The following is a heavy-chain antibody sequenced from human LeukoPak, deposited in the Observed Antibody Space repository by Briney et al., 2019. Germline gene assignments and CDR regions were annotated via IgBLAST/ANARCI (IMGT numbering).Heavy chain of an antibody. V-gene: IGHV2-5*01. D-gene: IGHD4-23*01. Sequence: SGPTLVNPTQTFTLTCTFSGFSLRTSGVGVGWIRQPPGKALEWLALIYWNDDKRYSPSLKSRLAITKDTSKNQVVLTMTNMDPVDTATYYCAHINSKTYYYYGMDVWGQGTTVTVSS. CDR1: GFSLRTSGVG. CDR2: IYWNDDK. CDR3: AHINSKTYYYYGMDV. J-gene: IGHJ6*02.